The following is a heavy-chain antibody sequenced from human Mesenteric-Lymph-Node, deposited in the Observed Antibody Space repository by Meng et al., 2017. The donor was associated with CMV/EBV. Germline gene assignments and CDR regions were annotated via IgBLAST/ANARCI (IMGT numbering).Heavy chain of an antibody. CDR3: ARDRQAGY. Sequence: ASVKVSCKASGYTFTDYYIHWVRQAPGQGLEWMGWINPNSGGTNYAQKFQGRVTMTRDTSISTAYMELSNLRSDDTAVYYCARDRQAGYWGQGTLVTVSS. CDR1: GYTFTDYY. CDR2: INPNSGGT. V-gene: IGHV1-2*02. J-gene: IGHJ4*02. D-gene: IGHD6-13*01.